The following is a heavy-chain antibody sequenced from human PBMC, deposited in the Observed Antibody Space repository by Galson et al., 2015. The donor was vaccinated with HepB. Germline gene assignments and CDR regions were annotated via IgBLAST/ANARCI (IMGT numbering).Heavy chain of an antibody. CDR3: ARGRTPRSPSPDFDY. D-gene: IGHD1-14*01. CDR1: GGSFSGYY. V-gene: IGHV4-34*01. CDR2: INHSGST. J-gene: IGHJ4*02. Sequence: SETLSLTCAVYGGSFSGYYWSWIRQPPGKGLEWIGEINHSGSTNYNPSLKSRVTISVDTSKNQFSLKLSSVTAADTAVYYCARGRTPRSPSPDFDYWGQGTLVTVSS.